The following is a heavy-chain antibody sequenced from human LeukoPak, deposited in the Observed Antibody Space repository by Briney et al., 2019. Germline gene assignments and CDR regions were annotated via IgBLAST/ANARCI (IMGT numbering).Heavy chain of an antibody. V-gene: IGHV4-39*01. D-gene: IGHD5-18*01. CDR2: IYYSGST. J-gene: IGHJ4*02. CDR3: ATVQLWSYFDY. CDR1: GGSISSSSYY. Sequence: KPSETLSLTCTVSGGSISSSSYYWGWIRQPPGKGLEWIGSIYYSGSTYYNPSLKSRVTISVDTSKNQFSLKLSSVTAADTAVYYCATVQLWSYFDYWGQGTLVAVSS.